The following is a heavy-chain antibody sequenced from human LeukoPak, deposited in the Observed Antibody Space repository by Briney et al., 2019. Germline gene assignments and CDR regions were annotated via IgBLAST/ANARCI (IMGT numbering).Heavy chain of an antibody. CDR2: ISGSGGST. CDR3: AKATGDWYFDL. D-gene: IGHD7-27*01. CDR1: GSTFSSYA. V-gene: IGHV3-23*01. J-gene: IGHJ2*01. Sequence: GGSLRLSCAASGSTFSSYAMSWVRQAPGKGLEWVSAISGSGGSTYYADSVKGRFTISRDNAKNSLYLQMNSLRPDDTAFYYCAKATGDWYFDLWGRGTLVTVSS.